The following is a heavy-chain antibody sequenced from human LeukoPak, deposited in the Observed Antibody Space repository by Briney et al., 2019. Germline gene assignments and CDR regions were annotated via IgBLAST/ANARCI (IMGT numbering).Heavy chain of an antibody. CDR2: ISSSSSYT. CDR3: ARVGRGSYGAFDI. D-gene: IGHD4-17*01. CDR1: GFTFSDYY. Sequence: GGSLRLSCAASGFTFSDYYMSWIRQAPGKGLEWVSYISSSSSYTNYADSVKGRFTISRDNAKNSLYLQMNSLGAEDTAVYYCARVGRGSYGAFDIWGQGTMVTVSS. J-gene: IGHJ3*02. V-gene: IGHV3-11*06.